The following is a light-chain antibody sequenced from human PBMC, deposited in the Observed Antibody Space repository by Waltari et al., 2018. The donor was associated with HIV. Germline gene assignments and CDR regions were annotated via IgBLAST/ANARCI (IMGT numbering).Light chain of an antibody. CDR3: AAWDDRLDGQGV. Sequence: QSVLTQPPSASGTPGQRVTISCSGTRSNIGTNTVNWYQIIPGTAPKLPIYNDNQRPSGVPDRFSGSRSGHSASLAISGLQSEDEADYYCAAWDDRLDGQGVFGGGTTLTVL. V-gene: IGLV1-44*01. J-gene: IGLJ3*02. CDR1: RSNIGTNT. CDR2: NDN.